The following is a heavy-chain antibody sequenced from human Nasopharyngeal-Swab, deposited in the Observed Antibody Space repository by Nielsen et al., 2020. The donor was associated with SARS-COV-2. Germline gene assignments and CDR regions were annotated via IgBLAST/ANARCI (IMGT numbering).Heavy chain of an antibody. D-gene: IGHD4-17*01. CDR3: ATDAVRYFDY. J-gene: IGHJ4*02. CDR2: ISYDGINK. V-gene: IGHV3-30-3*01. CDR1: GFTFSNYA. Sequence: GESLKISCAASGFTFSNYAMHWVRQAPGKGLEWVALISYDGINKFYADSLKGRFTISRDNSKNTLYLQMNSLRTEDTALYYCATDAVRYFDYWGQGTLVTVPS.